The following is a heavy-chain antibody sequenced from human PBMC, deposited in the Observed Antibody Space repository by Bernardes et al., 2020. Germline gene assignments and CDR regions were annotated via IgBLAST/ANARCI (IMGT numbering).Heavy chain of an antibody. J-gene: IGHJ4*02. Sequence: GASLKISCQGSGYSFTRYWIGWVRQMSGKGLEWMGIIHPCDSDTSYSPSFQGQVTISADKSISTAYLQWTSLKASDTAIYYCARLNGYCSSTSCYYRGYFDYWGQGTLVTVSS. V-gene: IGHV5-51*01. CDR3: ARLNGYCSSTSCYYRGYFDY. CDR1: GYSFTRYW. CDR2: IHPCDSDT. D-gene: IGHD2-2*03.